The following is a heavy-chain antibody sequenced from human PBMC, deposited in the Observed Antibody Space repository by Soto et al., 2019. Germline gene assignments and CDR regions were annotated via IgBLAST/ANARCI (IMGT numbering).Heavy chain of an antibody. J-gene: IGHJ6*02. CDR3: ARGFLGLNYYYYYGMDV. CDR1: GFTFSSYW. V-gene: IGHV3-74*01. Sequence: GGSLRLSCAASGFTFSSYWMHWVRQAPGKGLVWVSRINSDGSSTSYADSMKGRFTISRDNAKNTLYLQMNSLRAEDTAVYYCARGFLGLNYYYYYGMDVWGQGTTVTVSS. D-gene: IGHD3-3*01. CDR2: INSDGSST.